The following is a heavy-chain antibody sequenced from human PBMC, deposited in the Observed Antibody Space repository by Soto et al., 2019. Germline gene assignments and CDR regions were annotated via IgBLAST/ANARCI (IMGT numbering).Heavy chain of an antibody. CDR1: GGSISSGGYY. D-gene: IGHD3-3*01. CDR3: AREKAHYDFWSGIDY. V-gene: IGHV4-31*03. CDR2: IYYSGST. Sequence: PSETLSLTCTVSGGSISSGGYYRSWIRQHPGKGLEWIGYIYYSGSTYYNPSLKSRVTISVDTSKNQFSLKLSSVTAADTAVYYCAREKAHYDFWSGIDYWGQGTLVTVSS. J-gene: IGHJ4*02.